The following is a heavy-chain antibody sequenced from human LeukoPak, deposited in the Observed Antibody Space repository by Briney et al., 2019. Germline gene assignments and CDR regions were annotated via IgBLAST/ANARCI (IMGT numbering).Heavy chain of an antibody. V-gene: IGHV1-2*02. CDR3: ARDGGNSSGWYFDY. D-gene: IGHD6-19*01. Sequence: SVKVSCKASGYTFTGYYMHWVRQAPGQGLEWMGWINPNSGGTNYAQKFQGRVTMTRDKSISTAYMELSRLRSDDTAVYYCARDGGNSSGWYFDYWGQGTLVTVSS. J-gene: IGHJ4*02. CDR2: INPNSGGT. CDR1: GYTFTGYY.